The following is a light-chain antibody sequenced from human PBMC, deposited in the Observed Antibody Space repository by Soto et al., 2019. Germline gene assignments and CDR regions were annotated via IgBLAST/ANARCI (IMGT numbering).Light chain of an antibody. CDR2: EVT. CDR1: STDFVSYNS. J-gene: IGLJ1*01. Sequence: QSVLTQPPSVSGSPGQSVTISCTGTSTDFVSYNSVSWYQQHPGKAPKLIIYEVTNRPSGVSDRLSGSKSGNTASLTISGLQAEDEADYYCSSYTSSSTYVFGVGTKVTVL. V-gene: IGLV2-18*02. CDR3: SSYTSSSTYV.